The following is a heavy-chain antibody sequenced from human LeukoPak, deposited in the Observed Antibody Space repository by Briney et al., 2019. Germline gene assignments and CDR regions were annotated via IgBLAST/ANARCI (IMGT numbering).Heavy chain of an antibody. CDR2: IHNDGTQG. D-gene: IGHD3-16*01. Sequence: GESLKISFAASGFTFSRLGMQWVRQAPGKGLEWVAVIHNDGTQGHYADSVKGRFTISKDNSQNTLYLQMNNLRDNDTAVYYCAKEGDEFRGYLDVWGKGTTVTVSS. J-gene: IGHJ6*03. V-gene: IGHV3-30*02. CDR1: GFTFSRLG. CDR3: AKEGDEFRGYLDV.